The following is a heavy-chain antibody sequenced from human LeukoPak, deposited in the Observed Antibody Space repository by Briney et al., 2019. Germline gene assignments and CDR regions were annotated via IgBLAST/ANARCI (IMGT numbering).Heavy chain of an antibody. J-gene: IGHJ4*02. Sequence: GGSLRLSCAASGFTFSSYAMHWVRQAPGKGLEWVAVISYDGSNKYYADSVKGRFTISRDNSKNTLYLQMNSLRAEDTAVYYCARVLNHYYDSSGFDYWGQGTLVTVSS. CDR2: ISYDGSNK. V-gene: IGHV3-30*04. CDR3: ARVLNHYYDSSGFDY. CDR1: GFTFSSYA. D-gene: IGHD3-22*01.